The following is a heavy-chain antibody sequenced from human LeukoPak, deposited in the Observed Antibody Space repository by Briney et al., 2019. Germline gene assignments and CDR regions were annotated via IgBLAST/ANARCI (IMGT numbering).Heavy chain of an antibody. CDR2: INHSGST. CDR3: ARGSNSIDY. V-gene: IGHV4-34*01. D-gene: IGHD4-11*01. CDR1: GGSFSGYY. Sequence: PSETLSLTCAVYGGSFSGYYWSWIRQPPGEGLEWIGEINHSGSTNYNPSLKSRVTISVDTSKNQFSLKLSSVTAADTAVYYCARGSNSIDYWGQGTLVTVSS. J-gene: IGHJ4*02.